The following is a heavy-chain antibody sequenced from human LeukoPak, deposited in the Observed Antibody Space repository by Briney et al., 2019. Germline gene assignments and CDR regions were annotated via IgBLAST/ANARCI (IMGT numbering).Heavy chain of an antibody. D-gene: IGHD6-19*01. CDR2: IIPIFGTA. CDR3: ARPRVAGSFDY. V-gene: IGHV1-69*05. Sequence: ASVKVSCKASGGTFSSYAISWVRQAPGQGLEWMGGIIPIFGTANYAQKLQGRVTMTTDTSTTTAYMELRSLRSDDTAVYYCARPRVAGSFDYWGQGTLVTVSS. CDR1: GGTFSSYA. J-gene: IGHJ4*02.